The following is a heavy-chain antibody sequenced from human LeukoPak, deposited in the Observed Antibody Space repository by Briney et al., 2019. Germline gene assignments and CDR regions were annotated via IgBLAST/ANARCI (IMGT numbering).Heavy chain of an antibody. CDR2: IYTSGST. CDR1: GGSISSGSHF. D-gene: IGHD3-3*01. Sequence: SQTLSLPCTVSGGSISSGSHFWNWIRQPAGTGLEWIGHIYTSGSTNYSPSLKSRVTISVDTSKNQFSLNLSSVTAADTAIYYCAVWSDGRWFDPWGQGTLVTVSS. J-gene: IGHJ5*02. CDR3: AVWSDGRWFDP. V-gene: IGHV4-61*09.